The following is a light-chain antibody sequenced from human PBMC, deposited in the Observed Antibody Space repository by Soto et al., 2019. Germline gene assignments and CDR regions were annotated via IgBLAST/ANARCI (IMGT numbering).Light chain of an antibody. J-gene: IGLJ1*01. V-gene: IGLV2-14*01. CDR1: SSDVGSFDS. CDR3: SSFTPSSTLV. Sequence: QSALTQPASVSGSPGQPITISCTGTSSDVGSFDSVAWYQHNPGKAPKHMIYDVSNRPSGVSSRFSGSKSRNPAPLSISALQTAAEANSYCSSFTPSSTLVFRTGTKVTVL. CDR2: DVS.